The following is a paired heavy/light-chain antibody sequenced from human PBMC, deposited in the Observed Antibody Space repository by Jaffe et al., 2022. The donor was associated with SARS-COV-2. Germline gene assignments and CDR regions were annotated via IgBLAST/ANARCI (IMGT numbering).Heavy chain of an antibody. CDR3: ARDPPQYYDFWSGYYVGGKNYGMDV. J-gene: IGHJ6*02. CDR2: ISRSSSYI. V-gene: IGHV3-21*01. D-gene: IGHD3-3*01. CDR1: GFTFSSYG. Sequence: EVQLVESGGGLVKPGGSLRLSCAASGFTFSSYGMNWVRQAPGKGLEWVSSISRSSSYIFYADSVKGRFTISRDDAKNSLYLQMNSLRAEDTAVYFCARDPPQYYDFWSGYYVGGKNYGMDVWGQGTTVTVSS.
Light chain of an antibody. CDR3: GTWDSSLSAGGVV. CDR2: END. Sequence: QSVLTQPPSVSAAPGQKVTISCSGSSSNIGNNYVSWYQQFPGTAPKLLIYENDKRPSGIPDRFSGSKSGTSATLGITGLQTGDEADYHCGTWDSSLSAGGVVFGGGTKLTVL. J-gene: IGLJ2*01. V-gene: IGLV1-51*01. CDR1: SSNIGNNY.